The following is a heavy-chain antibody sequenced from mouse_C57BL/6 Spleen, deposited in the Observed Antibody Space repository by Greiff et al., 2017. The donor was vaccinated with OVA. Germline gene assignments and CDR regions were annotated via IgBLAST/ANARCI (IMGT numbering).Heavy chain of an antibody. CDR3: ARRYGYDCDY. V-gene: IGHV5-17*01. D-gene: IGHD2-2*01. Sequence: EVQLVESGGGLVKPGGSLKLSCAASGFTFSDYGMHWVRQAPEKGLEWVAYISSGSSTIYYADTVKGRFTISRDNAMNTLFLQMTSLRSEDTAMYYCARRYGYDCDYWGQGTTLTVSS. CDR1: GFTFSDYG. CDR2: ISSGSSTI. J-gene: IGHJ2*01.